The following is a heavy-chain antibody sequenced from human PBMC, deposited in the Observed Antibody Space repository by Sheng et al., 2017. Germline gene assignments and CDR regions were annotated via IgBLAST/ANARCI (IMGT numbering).Heavy chain of an antibody. D-gene: IGHD4-17*01. J-gene: IGHJ2*01. Sequence: QVQLVESGGGVVQPGRSLRLSCAASGFTFSSYGMHWVRQAPGKGLEWVAVIWYDGSNKYYADSVKGRFTISRDNSKNTLYLQMNSLRAEDTAVYYCARDYGDNDWYFDLWGLAPWSLS. CDR1: GFTFSSYG. CDR3: ARDYGDNDWYFDL. CDR2: IWYDGSNK. V-gene: IGHV3-33*01.